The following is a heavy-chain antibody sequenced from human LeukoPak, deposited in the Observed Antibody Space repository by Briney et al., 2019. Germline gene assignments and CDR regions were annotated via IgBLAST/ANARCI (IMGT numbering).Heavy chain of an antibody. CDR1: GGSFSGYY. J-gene: IGHJ4*02. CDR2: INHSGST. Sequence: ASETLSLTCAVYGGSFSGYYWSWIRQPPGKGLEWIGEINHSGSTNYNPSLKSRVTISVDTSKNQFSLKLSSVTVADTAVYYCARVPAYSSRFFDYWGQGTLVTVSS. CDR3: ARVPAYSSRFFDY. V-gene: IGHV4-34*01. D-gene: IGHD6-13*01.